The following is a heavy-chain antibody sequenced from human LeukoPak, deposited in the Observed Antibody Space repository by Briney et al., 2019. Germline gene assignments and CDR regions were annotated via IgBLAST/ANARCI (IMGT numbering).Heavy chain of an antibody. CDR2: IYYSGST. V-gene: IGHV4-39*07. Sequence: SETLSLTCTVSGGSISSSSYYWGWIRQPPGKGLEWIGSIYYSGSTYYNPSLKSRVTISVDTSKNQFSLKLSSVTAADTAVYYCARAKDIVVVVAASNWFDPWGQGTLVTVSS. D-gene: IGHD2-15*01. J-gene: IGHJ5*02. CDR1: GGSISSSSYY. CDR3: ARAKDIVVVVAASNWFDP.